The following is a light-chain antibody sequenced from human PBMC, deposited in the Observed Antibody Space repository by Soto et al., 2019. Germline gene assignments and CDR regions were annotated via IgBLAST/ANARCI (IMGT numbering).Light chain of an antibody. CDR3: QQSYSIPLT. CDR1: QNIINY. J-gene: IGKJ1*01. V-gene: IGKV1-39*01. CDR2: AAS. Sequence: DIQMTQSPSSLSASVGDRVTITCRASQNIINYLNWYQQKPGKAPKLLIHAASSLQSGVPPRFSGTGSGTDFTLTISSLQPEDFATYYCQQSYSIPLTFGQGTNVEIK.